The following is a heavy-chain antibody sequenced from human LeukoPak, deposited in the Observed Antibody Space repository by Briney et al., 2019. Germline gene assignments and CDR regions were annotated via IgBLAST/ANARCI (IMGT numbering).Heavy chain of an antibody. J-gene: IGHJ6*02. Sequence: GGSLRLSCAASGFTLSSYSMNWVRQAPGKGLEWVSSISSSSSYIYYADSVKGRFTISRDNAKNSLYLQMNSLRAEDTAVYYCARAAPYYYYGMDVWGQGTTVTVSS. CDR3: ARAAPYYYYGMDV. CDR2: ISSSSSYI. V-gene: IGHV3-21*01. CDR1: GFTLSSYS.